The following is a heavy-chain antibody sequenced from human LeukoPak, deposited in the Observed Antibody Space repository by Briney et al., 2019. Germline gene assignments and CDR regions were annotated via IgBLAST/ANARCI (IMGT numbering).Heavy chain of an antibody. CDR2: IYTSGGT. D-gene: IGHD1-26*01. CDR1: GGSINRGSYY. CDR3: ASGVGATYNFDY. J-gene: IGHJ4*02. V-gene: IGHV4-61*02. Sequence: SETLSLTCTVSGGSINRGSYYWSWMRQPAGKGLEWIGRIYTSGGTTYNPSLKSRVTISVDTSKNQFSLKLSSVTAADTAVYYCASGVGATYNFDYWGQGTLVTVSS.